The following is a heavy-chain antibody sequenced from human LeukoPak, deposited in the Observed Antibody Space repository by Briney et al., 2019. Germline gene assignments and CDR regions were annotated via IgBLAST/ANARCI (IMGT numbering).Heavy chain of an antibody. V-gene: IGHV4-59*01. CDR3: ARGGNYWPQWWFDP. Sequence: SETLSLTCTVSGGSISTYYWSWIRQPPGKGLEWIGYIYYTGSTSYNPSLKSRVTMSLDASKNQFSLELNAVTPADTAVYYCARGGNYWPQWWFDPWGRGTLVSVSS. J-gene: IGHJ5*02. CDR1: GGSISTYY. D-gene: IGHD1-26*01. CDR2: IYYTGST.